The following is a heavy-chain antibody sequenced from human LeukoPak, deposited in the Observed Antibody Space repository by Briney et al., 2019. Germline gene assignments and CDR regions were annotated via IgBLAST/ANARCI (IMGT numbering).Heavy chain of an antibody. V-gene: IGHV3-64D*06. CDR3: VKDLWFGVFDY. CDR1: GFTFSSYA. Sequence: PGGSLRLSCAASGFTFSSYAMHWVRQAPGKGLEYVSAISSNGGTTYYADSVKGRFTISRDNSKNTLYLQMSSLRAEDTAVYYCVKDLWFGVFDYWGQGTLVTVSS. D-gene: IGHD3-10*01. J-gene: IGHJ4*02. CDR2: ISSNGGTT.